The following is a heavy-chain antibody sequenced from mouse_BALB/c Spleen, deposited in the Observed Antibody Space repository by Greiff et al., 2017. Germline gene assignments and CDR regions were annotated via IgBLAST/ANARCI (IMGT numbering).Heavy chain of an antibody. CDR2: ISDGGSYT. CDR3: ARDGYGNRAWFAY. CDR1: GFTFSDYY. V-gene: IGHV5-4*02. D-gene: IGHD2-10*02. Sequence: EVKLVESGGGLVKPGGSLNLSCAASGFTFSDYYMYWVRQTPEKRLEWVATISDGGSYTYYPDSVKGRFTISRDNAKNNLYLQMSSLKSEDTAMYYCARDGYGNRAWFAYWGQGTLVTVSA. J-gene: IGHJ3*01.